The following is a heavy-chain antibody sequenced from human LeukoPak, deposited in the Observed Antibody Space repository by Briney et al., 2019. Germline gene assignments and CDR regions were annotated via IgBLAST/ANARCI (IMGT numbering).Heavy chain of an antibody. J-gene: IGHJ6*02. V-gene: IGHV3-48*04. CDR1: GFTLSSQS. Sequence: GGSLRLSCAASGFTLSSQSMNWVRQAPGKGLEWVSYISSSSSTKYYADSVKGRFTISRDNAKNSLYLQMNSLRAEDTAVYYCAKSPDYYGSGSYGWDYYYNGMDVWGQGTTVTVSS. CDR2: ISSSSSTK. D-gene: IGHD3-10*01. CDR3: AKSPDYYGSGSYGWDYYYNGMDV.